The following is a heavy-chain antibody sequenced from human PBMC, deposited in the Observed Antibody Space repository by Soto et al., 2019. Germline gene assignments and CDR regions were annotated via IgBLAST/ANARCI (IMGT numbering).Heavy chain of an antibody. D-gene: IGHD2-2*01. CDR3: ARATVVPAANNWCEP. Sequence: SSETLSLTCAVSGGSISSGGYSLSWIRQPPGKGLEWIGYIYHSGSTYYNPSLKSRVTISVDRSKNQFSLKLSSVTAADTAVYYCARATVVPAANNWCEPWGKGTLVTVSS. CDR1: GGSISSGGYS. J-gene: IGHJ5*02. CDR2: IYHSGST. V-gene: IGHV4-30-2*01.